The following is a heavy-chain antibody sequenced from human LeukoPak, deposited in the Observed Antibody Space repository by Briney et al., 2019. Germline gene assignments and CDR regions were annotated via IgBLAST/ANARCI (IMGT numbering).Heavy chain of an antibody. Sequence: SETLSLTCAVYGGSFSGYYWSWLRQPPGKGLEWVGEMNHSGSTNYNPSLKSRVTISVDTSKNQFSLKLSSVTAADTAVYYCASLRIKGSRELYYYYMDVWGKGTTVTVSS. CDR2: MNHSGST. J-gene: IGHJ6*03. V-gene: IGHV4-34*01. CDR1: GGSFSGYY. CDR3: ASLRIKGSRELYYYYMDV. D-gene: IGHD1-26*01.